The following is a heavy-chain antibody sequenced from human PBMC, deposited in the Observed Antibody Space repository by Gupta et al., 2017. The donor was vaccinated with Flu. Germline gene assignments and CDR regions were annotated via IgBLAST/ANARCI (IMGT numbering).Heavy chain of an antibody. V-gene: IGHV1-2*06. Sequence: GAEVKKPGASVTTSCIPSGYVFTSFYLQWVRQVPGEGLDWLGHINATRRGATYNKKFEGRVNISRDMASCSVFLEIKRTTSNDTAMYEGKSSRHSYYNIWCQGTLITV. CDR3: KSSRHSYYNI. CDR2: INATRRGA. CDR1: GYVFTSFY. J-gene: IGHJ4*02. D-gene: IGHD1-26*01.